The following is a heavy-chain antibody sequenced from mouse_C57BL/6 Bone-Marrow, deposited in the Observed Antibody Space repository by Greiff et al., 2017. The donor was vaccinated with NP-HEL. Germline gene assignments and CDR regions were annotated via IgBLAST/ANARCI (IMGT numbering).Heavy chain of an antibody. Sequence: VQLQQSGAELVRPGTSVKMSCKASGYTFTNYWIGWAKQRPGHGLEWIGDIYPGGGYTNYTEKFKGKATLTADKSSSTAYMQFSSLTSEDSAIYYCARLILFYAMDYWGQGTSVTVSA. CDR3: ARLILFYAMDY. V-gene: IGHV1-63*01. CDR2: IYPGGGYT. CDR1: GYTFTNYW. D-gene: IGHD1-1*02. J-gene: IGHJ4*01.